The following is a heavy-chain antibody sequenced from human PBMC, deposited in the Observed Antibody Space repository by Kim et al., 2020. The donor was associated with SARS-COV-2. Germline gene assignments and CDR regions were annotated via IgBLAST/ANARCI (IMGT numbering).Heavy chain of an antibody. Sequence: SETLSLTCAVYGGSLSDLYWNWVRLPPGKGLEWIGEVAHDGITKYNPSLKSRVTITADTSKNQMSLKLSSVTAADTAVYYCARSFGFFALDPWGQGILVTVSS. D-gene: IGHD3-16*01. CDR2: VAHDGIT. V-gene: IGHV4-34*01. J-gene: IGHJ5*02. CDR3: ARSFGFFALDP. CDR1: GGSLSDLY.